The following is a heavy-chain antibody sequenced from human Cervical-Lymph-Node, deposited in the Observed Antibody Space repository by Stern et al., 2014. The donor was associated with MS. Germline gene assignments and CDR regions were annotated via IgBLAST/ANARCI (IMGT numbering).Heavy chain of an antibody. V-gene: IGHV1-69*01. CDR3: ARNFRGFDV. CDR1: GGTSSRNA. Sequence: VQLLESGAEVKKPGSSVKVSCKASGGTSSRNAISWVRQAPGQGLEWMGGKVPIFDTVNFAQKFQGRISFTADDSTSTAYMELSSLTSEDTAIYYCARNFRGFDVWGQGTVVTVSS. CDR2: KVPIFDTV. J-gene: IGHJ4*02. D-gene: IGHD3-16*01.